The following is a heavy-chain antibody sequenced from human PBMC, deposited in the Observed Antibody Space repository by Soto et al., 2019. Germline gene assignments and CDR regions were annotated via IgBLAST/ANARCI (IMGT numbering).Heavy chain of an antibody. D-gene: IGHD6-6*01. J-gene: IGHJ6*03. V-gene: IGHV1-18*01. CDR1: GYTFTNYG. Sequence: QVQLLQSGAEVKKPGASVKVSCKASGYTFTNYGITWVRQAPGQGLEWMGWISAYNGETHYTQRLQGRVTMTTDTSTSTADVELRGLRSDDTAVYYCARVRRLVGYFYYYMDVWGKGATVTVSS. CDR2: ISAYNGET. CDR3: ARVRRLVGYFYYYMDV.